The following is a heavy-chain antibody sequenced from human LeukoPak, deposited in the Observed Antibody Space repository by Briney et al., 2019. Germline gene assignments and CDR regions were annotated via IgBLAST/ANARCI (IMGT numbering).Heavy chain of an antibody. V-gene: IGHV3-30*02. CDR1: GFTFSNYG. CDR3: ARLIGFGEFSWFDP. CDR2: IRYDGANT. D-gene: IGHD3-10*01. J-gene: IGHJ5*02. Sequence: GGSLRLSCAASGFTFSNYGVHWVRQAPGKGLEWVAFIRYDGANTFYSDSVRGRFTISRDNSKNTLYLHMDSLRAEDTAVYYCARLIGFGEFSWFDPWGQGTLVTVSS.